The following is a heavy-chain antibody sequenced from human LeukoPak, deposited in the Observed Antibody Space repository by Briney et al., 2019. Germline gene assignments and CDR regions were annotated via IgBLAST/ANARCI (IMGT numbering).Heavy chain of an antibody. J-gene: IGHJ6*03. CDR3: ARDLRRAGLYYYYYYMDV. CDR2: INPNSGGT. Sequence: ASVKVSCKASGYTFTGYYMHWVRQAPGQGLEWMGWINPNSGGTNYAQKFQGRVTMTRDTSISTAYMKLSRLRSDDTAVYYCARDLRRAGLYYYYYYMDVWGKGTTVTVSS. CDR1: GYTFTGYY. V-gene: IGHV1-2*02.